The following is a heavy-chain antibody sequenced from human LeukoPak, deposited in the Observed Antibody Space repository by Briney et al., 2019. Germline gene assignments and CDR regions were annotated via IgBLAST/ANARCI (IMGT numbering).Heavy chain of an antibody. CDR2: ISSSSSYI. CDR3: ARDPRFNWGFVGAFDI. J-gene: IGHJ3*02. Sequence: SGGSLRLSCAASGFTFSSYSMNWVRQAPGKGLEWVSSISSSSSYIYYADSVKGRFTISRGNAKNSLYLQMNSLRAEDTAVYYCARDPRFNWGFVGAFDIWGQGTMVTVSS. CDR1: GFTFSSYS. D-gene: IGHD7-27*01. V-gene: IGHV3-21*01.